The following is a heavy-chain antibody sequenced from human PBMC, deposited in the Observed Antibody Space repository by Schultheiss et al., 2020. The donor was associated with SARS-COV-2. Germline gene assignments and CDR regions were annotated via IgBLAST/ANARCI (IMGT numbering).Heavy chain of an antibody. V-gene: IGHV3-49*03. CDR2: IRSKAYGGTT. CDR1: GFTFGDYA. D-gene: IGHD6-19*01. Sequence: GESLKISCITSGFTFGDYAMSWFRQAPGKGLEWVGFIRSKAYGGTTEYAASVKGRFTISRDDSKSIAYLQMNSLKTEDTAVYYCTREKVAVAGRTYYYYGMDVWGQGTTVTVSS. J-gene: IGHJ6*02. CDR3: TREKVAVAGRTYYYYGMDV.